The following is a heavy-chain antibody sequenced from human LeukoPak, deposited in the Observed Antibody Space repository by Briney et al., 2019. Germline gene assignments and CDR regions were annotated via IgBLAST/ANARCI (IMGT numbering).Heavy chain of an antibody. CDR2: IIPIFGTA. CDR1: GGTFSSYA. Sequence: SVEVSCKASGGTFSSYAISWVRQAPGQGLEWVGGIIPIFGTANYAQKFQGRVTITADESTSTAYMELSSLRSEDTPVYYCAREDKYCSSTSCQGGAFDIWGQGTMVTVSS. CDR3: AREDKYCSSTSCQGGAFDI. J-gene: IGHJ3*02. V-gene: IGHV1-69*13. D-gene: IGHD2-2*01.